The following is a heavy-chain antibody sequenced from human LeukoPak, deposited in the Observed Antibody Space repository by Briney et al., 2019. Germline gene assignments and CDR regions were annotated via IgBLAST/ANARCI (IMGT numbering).Heavy chain of an antibody. CDR1: GFTFSSYS. CDR2: IYSGGST. CDR3: AKWISSHIVASGYYYGMDV. J-gene: IGHJ6*04. Sequence: GGSLRLSCAASGFTFSSYSMNWVRQAPGKGLEWVSVIYSGGSTYYADSVKGRFTISRDNSKNTLYLQMNSLRAEDTAVYYCAKWISSHIVASGYYYGMDVWGKGTTVTVSS. D-gene: IGHD2-21*01. V-gene: IGHV3-53*01.